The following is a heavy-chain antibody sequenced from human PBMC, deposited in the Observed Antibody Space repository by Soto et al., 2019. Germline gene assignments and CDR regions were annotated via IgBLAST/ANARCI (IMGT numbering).Heavy chain of an antibody. CDR3: ARPFNLGDTAMVTARGWFDP. J-gene: IGHJ5*02. Sequence: SETLSLTCAVYGGSFSGSDWGWTRNPQGKGLEWIGEINHSGSTNYNPSLKSRVTISVDTSKNQFSLKLSSVTAADTAVYYCARPFNLGDTAMVTARGWFDPWGQGTLVTVSS. CDR2: INHSGST. V-gene: IGHV4-34*01. CDR1: GGSFSGSD. D-gene: IGHD5-18*01.